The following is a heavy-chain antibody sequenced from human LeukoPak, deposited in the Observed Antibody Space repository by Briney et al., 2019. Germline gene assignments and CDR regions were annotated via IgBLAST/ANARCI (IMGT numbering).Heavy chain of an antibody. CDR2: IYTSGST. Sequence: SETLSLTCTVSGGSINNYYWSWIRQPAGKGLEWIGRIYTSGSTNYNPSLRIRVSMSLDTSKNQFFLKMSSVTAADTAVYYCARGRHKVLVGPYFDDWGQGILVTVSS. J-gene: IGHJ4*02. CDR1: GGSINNYY. CDR3: ARGRHKVLVGPYFDD. V-gene: IGHV4-4*07.